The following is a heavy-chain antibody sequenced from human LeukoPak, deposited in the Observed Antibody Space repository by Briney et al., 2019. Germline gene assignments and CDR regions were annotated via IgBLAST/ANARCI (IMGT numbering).Heavy chain of an antibody. CDR3: ARPEFPGYSSRGFDY. V-gene: IGHV3-30*04. Sequence: PGGSLRLSCAASGFTFSSYAMHWVRQAPGKGLEWVAVISYDGSNKYYADSVKGRFTISRDNSKNTLYLQMNSLRAEDTAVYYCARPEFPGYSSRGFDYWGQGTLVTVSS. CDR1: GFTFSSYA. CDR2: ISYDGSNK. J-gene: IGHJ4*02. D-gene: IGHD6-13*01.